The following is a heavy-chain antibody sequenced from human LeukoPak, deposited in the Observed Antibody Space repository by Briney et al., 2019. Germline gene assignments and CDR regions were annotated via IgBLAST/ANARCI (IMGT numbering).Heavy chain of an antibody. V-gene: IGHV1-46*01. J-gene: IGHJ4*02. CDR1: GYTFTSYY. D-gene: IGHD3-22*01. Sequence: ASVKVSCKASGYTFTSYYMHWVRQAPGQGLEWMGIINPSGGSTSYAQKFQGRVTMTRDMSTSTVYMELSSLRSEDTAVYYCAKDTSYDSSGYYYGDFDYWGQGTLVTVSS. CDR3: AKDTSYDSSGYYYGDFDY. CDR2: INPSGGST.